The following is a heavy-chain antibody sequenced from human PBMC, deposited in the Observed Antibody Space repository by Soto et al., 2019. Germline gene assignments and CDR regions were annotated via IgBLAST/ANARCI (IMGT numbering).Heavy chain of an antibody. D-gene: IGHD2-15*01. Sequence: GSLRLSCTASGFSFSSYTMNWVRRAPGKGLQWVASITNRGTHTYSADSVKGRFTISRDNDKNSLYLQMNNLRAEDTATYYCARAHEVAWFDSWGLGTLVTVSS. CDR2: ITNRGTHT. CDR1: GFSFSSYT. CDR3: ARAHEVAWFDS. V-gene: IGHV3-21*06. J-gene: IGHJ5*01.